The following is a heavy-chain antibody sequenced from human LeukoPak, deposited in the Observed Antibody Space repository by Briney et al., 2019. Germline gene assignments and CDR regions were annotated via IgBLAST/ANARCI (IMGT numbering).Heavy chain of an antibody. V-gene: IGHV1-18*01. CDR3: ARGNNYYDSSGTLDAFDI. CDR1: GYTFTSYG. J-gene: IGHJ3*02. D-gene: IGHD3-22*01. CDR2: ISAYNGNT. Sequence: ASVKVSCKASGYTFTSYGISWVRQAPGQGLEWMGWISAYNGNTNYAQKLQGRVTMTTDTSTSTAYMELRSLRSDDTAVYYCARGNNYYDSSGTLDAFDIWGQGTMVTVSS.